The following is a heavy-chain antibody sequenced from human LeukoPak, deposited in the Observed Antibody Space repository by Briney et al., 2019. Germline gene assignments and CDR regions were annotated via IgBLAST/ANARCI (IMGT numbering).Heavy chain of an antibody. CDR3: TTDPTHYDFWSGYSNY. D-gene: IGHD3-3*01. J-gene: IGHJ4*02. V-gene: IGHV3-15*01. Sequence: GGSLRLSCAASGFTFSNAWMSWVRRAPGKGLEWVGRIKSKTDGGTTDYAAPVKGRFTISRDDSKNTLYLQMNSLKTEDTAVYYCTTDPTHYDFWSGYSNYWGQGTLVTVPS. CDR2: IKSKTDGGTT. CDR1: GFTFSNAW.